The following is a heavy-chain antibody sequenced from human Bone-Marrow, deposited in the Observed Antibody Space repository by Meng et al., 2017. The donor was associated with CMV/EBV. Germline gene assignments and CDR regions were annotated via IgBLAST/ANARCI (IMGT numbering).Heavy chain of an antibody. CDR2: ISGSGGST. D-gene: IGHD3-22*01. Sequence: GGSLRLSCTVSGGSISSYYWSWIRQPPGKGLAWVSAISGSGGSTYYADSVKGRFTISRDNSKNTLYLQMNRLRAEDTAVYYCARDLSGLGPRYYYGMDVWGQGTTVTGSS. J-gene: IGHJ6*02. CDR3: ARDLSGLGPRYYYGMDV. V-gene: IGHV3-23*01. CDR1: GGSISSYY.